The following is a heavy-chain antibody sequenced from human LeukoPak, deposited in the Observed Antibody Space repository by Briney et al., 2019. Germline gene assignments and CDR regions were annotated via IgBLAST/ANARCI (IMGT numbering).Heavy chain of an antibody. CDR1: GFTFEDYG. D-gene: IGHD6-13*01. Sequence: GGSLRLSCAASGFTFEDYGMSWVRQAPGKGLEGVSGINWNGGSTGYADSVKGRFTISRDNAKNSLYLQMNSLRAEDTGSYYCPRGTLKAAATDFDYWGQGTLVTVSS. CDR2: INWNGGST. J-gene: IGHJ4*02. V-gene: IGHV3-20*04. CDR3: PRGTLKAAATDFDY.